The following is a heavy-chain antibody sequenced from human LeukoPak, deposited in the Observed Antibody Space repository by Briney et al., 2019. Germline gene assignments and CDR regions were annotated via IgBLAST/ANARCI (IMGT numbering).Heavy chain of an antibody. J-gene: IGHJ3*02. V-gene: IGHV3-23*01. CDR1: GFTFRSYA. Sequence: GGSLRLSCAASGFTFRSYAMSWVRQTPGKGLEWVSAISGSSSSTYYADSVKGRFSISRDNSKNTLYLQMNSLRAEDTAVYYCAKVRMITMIAYDAFDIWGQGTMVTVSS. CDR2: ISGSSSST. D-gene: IGHD3-22*01. CDR3: AKVRMITMIAYDAFDI.